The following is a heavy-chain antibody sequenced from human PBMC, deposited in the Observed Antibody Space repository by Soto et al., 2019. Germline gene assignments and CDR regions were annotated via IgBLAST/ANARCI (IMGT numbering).Heavy chain of an antibody. Sequence: GGSLRLSCAASGFTFSSYSMNWVRQAPGKGLEWVSSISGSSSYIYYADSVKGRFTISRDNADNSLYLEMNSLGAEDTAMYYCSRDFIYDILTEGFDPWGQGTLVTVSS. J-gene: IGHJ5*02. CDR3: SRDFIYDILTEGFDP. V-gene: IGHV3-21*06. CDR2: ISGSSSYI. D-gene: IGHD3-9*01. CDR1: GFTFSSYS.